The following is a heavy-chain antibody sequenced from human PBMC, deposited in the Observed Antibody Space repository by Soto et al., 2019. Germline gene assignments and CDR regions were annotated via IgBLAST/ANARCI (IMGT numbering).Heavy chain of an antibody. Sequence: SETLSLTCTVSCGSISSGGYCWSWIRQHPGKGLEWIGYIYYSGSTYYNPSLKSRVTISVDTSKNQFSLKLSSVTAADTAVYYCARVAKLGTVTKEDYYYYYGMDVWGQGTTVTVSS. CDR2: IYYSGST. J-gene: IGHJ6*02. CDR3: ARVAKLGTVTKEDYYYYYGMDV. CDR1: CGSISSGGYC. D-gene: IGHD4-17*01. V-gene: IGHV4-31*03.